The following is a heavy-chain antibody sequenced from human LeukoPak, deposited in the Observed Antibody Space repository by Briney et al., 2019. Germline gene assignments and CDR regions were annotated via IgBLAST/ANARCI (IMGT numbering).Heavy chain of an antibody. CDR2: IYTSGST. J-gene: IGHJ4*02. D-gene: IGHD3-10*01. V-gene: IGHV4-4*07. Sequence: SETLSLTCTVSGGSISSYYWSRIRQPAGKGLERIGRIYTSGSTNYNPSLKSRVTMSVDTSKNQFSLKLSSVTAADTAVYYCARDLPYGSGSYPDYWGQGTLVTVSS. CDR1: GGSISSYY. CDR3: ARDLPYGSGSYPDY.